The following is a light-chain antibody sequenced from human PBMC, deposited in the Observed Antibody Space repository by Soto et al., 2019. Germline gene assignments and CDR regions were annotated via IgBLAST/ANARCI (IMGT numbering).Light chain of an antibody. CDR1: QSVSSN. Sequence: EIVMTQSPATLSVSPGERATLSCRASQSVSSNLAWYQQKPGQAPRLLIYGASTRATGIPARFSGSGSGTEFTLPISSLQPEDFAVYSCQQYNNWPPYTFGQGTKLEIK. CDR2: GAS. V-gene: IGKV3-15*01. CDR3: QQYNNWPPYT. J-gene: IGKJ2*01.